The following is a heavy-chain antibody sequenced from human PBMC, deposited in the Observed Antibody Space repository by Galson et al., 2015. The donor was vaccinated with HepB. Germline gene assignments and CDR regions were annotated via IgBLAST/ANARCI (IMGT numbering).Heavy chain of an antibody. Sequence: SLRLSCAASGFTFDDYAMHWVRQAPGKGLEWVSGISWNRGSIGYADSVKGRFTISRDNAKNSLYLQMNSLRAEDTALYYCAKGPSGYYMAWFDPWGQATLVTVSS. D-gene: IGHD3-3*01. CDR2: ISWNRGSI. CDR1: GFTFDDYA. J-gene: IGHJ5*02. CDR3: AKGPSGYYMAWFDP. V-gene: IGHV3-9*01.